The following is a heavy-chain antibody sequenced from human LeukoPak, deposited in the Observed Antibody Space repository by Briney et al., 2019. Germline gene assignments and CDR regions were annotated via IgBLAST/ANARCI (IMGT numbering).Heavy chain of an antibody. V-gene: IGHV3-30*04. J-gene: IGHJ4*02. Sequence: GGSLRLSCAASGFTLGNYAMHWVRKAPGEGLEWVATISFNGRNKYYAESVKGRFTISRDNPQNTLYLQMNSLRVDDTALYFCARDIWEDAVVGSTTVADYWGQGTLVTVSS. CDR1: GFTLGNYA. CDR2: ISFNGRNK. CDR3: ARDIWEDAVVGSTTVADY. D-gene: IGHD1-26*01.